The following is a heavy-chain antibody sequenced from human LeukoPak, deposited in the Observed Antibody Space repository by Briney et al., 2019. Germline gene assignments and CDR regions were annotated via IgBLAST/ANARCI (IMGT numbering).Heavy chain of an antibody. V-gene: IGHV1-2*06. CDR3: AREMRTAVVKWWFDP. CDR2: INPNSGGT. J-gene: IGHJ5*02. CDR1: GYTFTGYY. D-gene: IGHD5-18*01. Sequence: ASVKVSCKASGYTFTGYYMHWVRQAPGQGLEWMGRINPNSGGTNYAQKFQGRVTMTRDTSISTAYMELSRLRSDDTAVYYCAREMRTAVVKWWFDPWGQGTLVTVSS.